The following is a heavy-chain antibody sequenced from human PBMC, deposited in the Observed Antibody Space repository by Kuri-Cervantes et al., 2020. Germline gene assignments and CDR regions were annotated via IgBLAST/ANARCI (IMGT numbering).Heavy chain of an antibody. CDR3: ARQIVVDAFDI. Sequence: ASVKVSCKASGYTFTSYAMHWVRQAPGQRLEWMGWSNAGNGNTKYSQEFQGRVTITRDTSASTAYMELSRLRSDDTAVYYCARQIVVDAFDIWGQGTMVTVSS. D-gene: IGHD3-22*01. CDR1: GYTFTSYA. V-gene: IGHV1-3*02. CDR2: SNAGNGNT. J-gene: IGHJ3*02.